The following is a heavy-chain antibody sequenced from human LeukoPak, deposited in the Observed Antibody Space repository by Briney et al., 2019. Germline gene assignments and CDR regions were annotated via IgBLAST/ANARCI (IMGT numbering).Heavy chain of an antibody. CDR2: IYTSAST. J-gene: IGHJ4*02. Sequence: PSETLSLTCTVSGGSISSANYYWNWIRQPAGKGLEWIGHIYTSASTNYNPSLKSRVTISVDTSKNQFSLKLSSVTAADTAVYYCARSRTLLDSSVFDYWGQGTLVTVSS. V-gene: IGHV4-61*09. CDR3: ARSRTLLDSSVFDY. D-gene: IGHD3-22*01. CDR1: GGSISSANYY.